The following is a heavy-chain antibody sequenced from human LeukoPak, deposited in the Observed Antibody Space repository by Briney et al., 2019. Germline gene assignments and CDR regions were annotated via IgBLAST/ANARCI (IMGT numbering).Heavy chain of an antibody. CDR3: ARDNWNPVRYYYGMDV. CDR1: EFTFSTYA. D-gene: IGHD1-20*01. CDR2: ISHDGSNK. J-gene: IGHJ6*02. Sequence: QPGRSLRLSCAASEFTFSTYAMHWVRQAPGKGLEWVAVISHDGSNKYYADSVKGRFTISRDNAKNSLYLQMNSLRAEDTAVYYCARDNWNPVRYYYGMDVWGQGTTVTVSS. V-gene: IGHV3-30-3*01.